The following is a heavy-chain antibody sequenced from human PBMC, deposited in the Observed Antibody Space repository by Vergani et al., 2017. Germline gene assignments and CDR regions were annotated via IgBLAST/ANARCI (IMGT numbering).Heavy chain of an antibody. J-gene: IGHJ6*03. CDR3: AKGCAAAHYYYYYMDV. CDR2: ISGSGGST. Sequence: EVQLLESGGGLVQPGGSLRLSCAASGFTFSSSAMSWVRQAPGKGLEWVSAISGSGGSTYYADSVKGRFTISRDNSKNTLYLQMNSLRAEDTAVYYCAKGCAAAHYYYYYMDVWGKGTTVIFSS. V-gene: IGHV3-23*01. D-gene: IGHD2-2*01. CDR1: GFTFSSSA.